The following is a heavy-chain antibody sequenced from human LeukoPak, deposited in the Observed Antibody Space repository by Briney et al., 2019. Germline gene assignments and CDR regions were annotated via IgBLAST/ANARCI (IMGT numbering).Heavy chain of an antibody. V-gene: IGHV1-69-2*01. CDR1: GYTFTDYY. CDR2: VDPEDGET. Sequence: ASVKVSFKVSGYTFTDYYMHWVQQAPGKGLEWMGLVDPEDGETIYAEKFQGRVTITADTSTDTAYMELSSLRSEDTAVYYCATVPDSGSYSEGAYWGQGTLVTVSS. J-gene: IGHJ4*02. CDR3: ATVPDSGSYSEGAY. D-gene: IGHD1-26*01.